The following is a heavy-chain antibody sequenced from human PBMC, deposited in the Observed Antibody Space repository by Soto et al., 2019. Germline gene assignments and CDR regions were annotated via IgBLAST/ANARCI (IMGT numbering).Heavy chain of an antibody. J-gene: IGHJ3*02. CDR3: AREKVDCSSTSCYENAFDI. CDR2: MNPNSGNT. CDR1: GYTFTSYD. V-gene: IGHV1-8*01. Sequence: ASVKVSCKASGYTFTSYDINWVRQATGQGREWMGWMNPNSGNTGYAQKFQGRGTMTRNTSISTAYMELSSLRSEDTAVYYCAREKVDCSSTSCYENAFDIWGQGTMVTVS. D-gene: IGHD2-2*01.